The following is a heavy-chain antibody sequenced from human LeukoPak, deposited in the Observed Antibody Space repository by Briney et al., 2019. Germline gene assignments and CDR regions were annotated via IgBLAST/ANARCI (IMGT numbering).Heavy chain of an antibody. V-gene: IGHV3-23*01. CDR1: GFTFSSYA. CDR2: ISGGGGST. CDR3: ARSPTAIDGYFDP. D-gene: IGHD2-2*01. Sequence: GGSLRLSCAASGFTFSSYAMNWVRQAPGKGLEWVSVISGGGGSTYYADSVKGRFTISRDNSKNTLYLQMNSLRADDTAVYYCARSPTAIDGYFDPWGQGTLVTVSS. J-gene: IGHJ5*02.